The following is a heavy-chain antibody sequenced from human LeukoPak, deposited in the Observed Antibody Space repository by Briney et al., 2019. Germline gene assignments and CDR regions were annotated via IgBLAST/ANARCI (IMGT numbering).Heavy chain of an antibody. J-gene: IGHJ5*02. CDR2: IYTSGST. Sequence: SETLSLTCTVSGGSISSYYWSWIRQPPGKGLEWIGRIYTSGSTNYNPSLKSRVTMSVDTSKNQFSLKLRSVTAADTAVYYCARSQARLGWFDPWGQGTLVTVSS. CDR3: ARSQARLGWFDP. D-gene: IGHD6-19*01. V-gene: IGHV4-4*07. CDR1: GGSISSYY.